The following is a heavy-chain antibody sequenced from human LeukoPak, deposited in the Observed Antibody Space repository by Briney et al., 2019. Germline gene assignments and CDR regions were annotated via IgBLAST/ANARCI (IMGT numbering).Heavy chain of an antibody. CDR2: ITSSGSTM. CDR1: GFTFNDYE. D-gene: IGHD3-10*01. V-gene: IGHV3-48*03. J-gene: IGHJ4*02. Sequence: GGSLRLSCVASGFTFNDYEMNWVRQAPGKGLEWVSYITSSGSTMYYADSVKGRFTISRDNAKNSLYMQMNSLRVEDTAVYYCAGPPRGYMVRGVQGYWGQGTLVTVSS. CDR3: AGPPRGYMVRGVQGY.